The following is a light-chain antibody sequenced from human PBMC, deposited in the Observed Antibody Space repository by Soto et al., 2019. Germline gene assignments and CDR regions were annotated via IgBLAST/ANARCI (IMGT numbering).Light chain of an antibody. V-gene: IGKV3-11*01. J-gene: IGKJ5*01. Sequence: EIVLTQSPATLSLSPGERATLSCRASQSVRNYLAWYQQKPGQAPRLLMYDTSNRATGIPARFSGSGSETAFTHTISSLEPEDFAVYYCQQRFNWPPITFGQGTRLEIK. CDR3: QQRFNWPPIT. CDR2: DTS. CDR1: QSVRNY.